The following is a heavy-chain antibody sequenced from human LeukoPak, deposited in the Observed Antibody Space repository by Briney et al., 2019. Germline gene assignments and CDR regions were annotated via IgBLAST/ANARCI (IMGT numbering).Heavy chain of an antibody. V-gene: IGHV3-21*04. J-gene: IGHJ6*03. CDR2: ISTSSIYI. D-gene: IGHD3-3*01. CDR3: ARGGLTIFGVVNYMDV. CDR1: GFTFSTYS. Sequence: GGSLRLSCAASGFTFSTYSMNWVRQAPGKGLEWVSFISTSSIYIYYGDSVKGRFTISRDNAKNSLYLQMNSLRAEDTALYYCARGGLTIFGVVNYMDVWGKGTTVTVSS.